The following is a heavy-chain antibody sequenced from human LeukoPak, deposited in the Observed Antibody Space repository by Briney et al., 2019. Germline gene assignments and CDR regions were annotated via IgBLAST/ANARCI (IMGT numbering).Heavy chain of an antibody. V-gene: IGHV1-58*02. CDR1: GFTFTSSA. CDR3: AKQDDRYYDFWSDLNGFDP. J-gene: IGHJ5*02. CDR2: IFVGSGNT. D-gene: IGHD3-3*01. Sequence: SVTVSCKASGFTFTSSAMQWVRQARGQRREWIGWIFVGSGNTNYSQKCQERVSITRAMSTSTAYMELGSLRSEDTALYYCAKQDDRYYDFWSDLNGFDPWGQGTLVTVSS.